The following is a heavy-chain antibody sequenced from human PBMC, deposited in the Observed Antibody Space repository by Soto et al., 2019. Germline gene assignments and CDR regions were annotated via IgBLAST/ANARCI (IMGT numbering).Heavy chain of an antibody. CDR2: ISYDGSNK. CDR3: AKGVVAVTPPYSDY. V-gene: IGHV3-30*18. D-gene: IGHD6-19*01. CDR1: GFTFSSYG. J-gene: IGHJ4*02. Sequence: GGSLRLSCAASGFTFSSYGMHWVRQAPGKGLEWVAVISYDGSNKYYADSVKGRFTISRDNSKNTLYLQMNSLRAEDTAVYYFAKGVVAVTPPYSDYWGQGTLVTVSS.